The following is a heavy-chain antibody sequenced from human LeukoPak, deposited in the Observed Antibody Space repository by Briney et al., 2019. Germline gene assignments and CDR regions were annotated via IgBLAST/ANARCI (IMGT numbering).Heavy chain of an antibody. Sequence: GGSLRLSCAASGFIFSTYSMTWLRQAPGKGLEWVSSMSSSSSYIYYADSVKGRFTISRDNSKNTLYLQMNSLRAEDTAVYYCARGVRYGDYWGQGTLVTVSS. J-gene: IGHJ4*02. CDR3: ARGVRYGDY. CDR2: MSSSSSYI. CDR1: GFIFSTYS. D-gene: IGHD4-17*01. V-gene: IGHV3-21*04.